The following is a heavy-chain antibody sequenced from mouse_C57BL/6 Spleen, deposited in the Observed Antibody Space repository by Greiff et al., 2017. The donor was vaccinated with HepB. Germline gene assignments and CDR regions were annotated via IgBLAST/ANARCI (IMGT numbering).Heavy chain of an antibody. CDR1: GFNIKDDY. CDR3: TTGTDAMDY. Sequence: EVQLVESGAELVRPGASVKLSCTASGFNIKDDYMHWVKQRPEQGLEWIGWIDPENGDTEYASKFQGKATITSDTSSNTAYLQLSSLSSEATAVYYCTTGTDAMDYWGQGTSVTVSS. CDR2: IDPENGDT. V-gene: IGHV14-4*01. J-gene: IGHJ4*01. D-gene: IGHD4-1*01.